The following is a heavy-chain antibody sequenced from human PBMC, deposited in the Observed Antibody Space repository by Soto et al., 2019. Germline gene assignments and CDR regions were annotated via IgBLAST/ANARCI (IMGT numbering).Heavy chain of an antibody. Sequence: PGGSLRLSCAASGFTFSSYAMHWVRQAPGKGLEWVAVISYDGSNKYYADSVKGRFTISRDNSKNTLYLQMNSLRAEDTAVYYCARDGGYERYALDYWGQGTLVTVSS. V-gene: IGHV3-30-3*01. CDR1: GFTFSSYA. D-gene: IGHD5-12*01. CDR3: ARDGGYERYALDY. CDR2: ISYDGSNK. J-gene: IGHJ4*02.